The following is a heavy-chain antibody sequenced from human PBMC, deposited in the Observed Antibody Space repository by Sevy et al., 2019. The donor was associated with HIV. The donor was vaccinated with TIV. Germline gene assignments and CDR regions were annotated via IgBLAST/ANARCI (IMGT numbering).Heavy chain of an antibody. J-gene: IGHJ5*02. CDR3: AKIFDH. V-gene: IGHV4-39*01. CDR1: GDSISSYGHF. CDR2: ISYSGAT. Sequence: SETLSLTCSVSGDSISSYGHFWGWIRQPPGKGLEWIGDISYSGATNYHPSLRSRVTISVDTSKNQFYLKLTSVTAADTAVYYCAKIFDHWGQGTLATVSS.